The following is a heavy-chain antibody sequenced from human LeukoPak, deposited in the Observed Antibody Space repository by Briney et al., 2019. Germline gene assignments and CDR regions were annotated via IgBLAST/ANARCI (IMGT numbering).Heavy chain of an antibody. Sequence: GGSLRLSCAASGFTFSSYWMHWVRQAPGKGLVWVSRINSDGSSTSYADSVKGRFTVSRDNAKNTLYLQMNSLRAEDTAVYYCAREGGQGFFMDVWGKGTTVTISS. CDR2: INSDGSST. V-gene: IGHV3-74*01. CDR1: GFTFSSYW. J-gene: IGHJ6*03. CDR3: AREGGQGFFMDV. D-gene: IGHD2-15*01.